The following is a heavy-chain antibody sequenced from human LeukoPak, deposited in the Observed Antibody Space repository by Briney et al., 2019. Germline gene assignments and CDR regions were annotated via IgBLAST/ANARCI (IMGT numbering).Heavy chain of an antibody. Sequence: ASVKVSCKASGYTFTGYYMHWVRQAPGQGLEWMGWINPNSGGTNYAQKFQGRVTMTRDTSISTAYMELSSLRSEDTAVYYCCIAAAYYYYGMDVWGQGTTVTVSS. CDR3: CIAAAYYYYGMDV. D-gene: IGHD6-13*01. CDR2: INPNSGGT. J-gene: IGHJ6*02. V-gene: IGHV1-2*02. CDR1: GYTFTGYY.